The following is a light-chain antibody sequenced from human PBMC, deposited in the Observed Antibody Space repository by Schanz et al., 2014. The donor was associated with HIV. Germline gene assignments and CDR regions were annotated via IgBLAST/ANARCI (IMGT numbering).Light chain of an antibody. CDR1: SSNIGSNY. Sequence: QSVLTQPPSASGTPGQRVTISCSGSSSNIGSNYVYWYQQFPGTAPKLLIYRNNLRPSGVPDRFSGSKSGTSASLAISGLRSADEADYYCLSYDNTLSGSRIFGGGTKLTVL. V-gene: IGLV1-47*01. J-gene: IGLJ2*01. CDR2: RNN. CDR3: LSYDNTLSGSRI.